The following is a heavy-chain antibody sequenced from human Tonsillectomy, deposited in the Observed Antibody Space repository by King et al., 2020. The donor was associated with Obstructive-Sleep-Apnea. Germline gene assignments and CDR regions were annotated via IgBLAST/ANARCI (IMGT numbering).Heavy chain of an antibody. CDR1: GFTFSSYA. D-gene: IGHD4-17*01. CDR2: ISGSGGNT. CDR3: AKAADYGDLNWFDP. Sequence: VQLVESGGGWVQPGGSLRLSCAPSGFTFSSYAMNWVRQAPGKGLEWVSFISGSGGNTYYADSVKGRFTISRENSKNTLYMQMNSLRVEDMAVYYFAKAADYGDLNWFDPWGQGTLVTVSS. J-gene: IGHJ5*02. V-gene: IGHV3-23*04.